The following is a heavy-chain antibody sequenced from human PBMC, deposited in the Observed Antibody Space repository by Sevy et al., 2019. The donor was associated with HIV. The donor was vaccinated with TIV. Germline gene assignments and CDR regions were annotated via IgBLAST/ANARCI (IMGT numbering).Heavy chain of an antibody. CDR3: ATDFQMFNIVVVPSFDY. V-gene: IGHV3-30*02. J-gene: IGHJ4*02. CDR1: GFTFSNYG. D-gene: IGHD2-2*01. Sequence: GGSLRLSCAASGFTFSNYGVHWVRQAPGKGLEWMAFIRYDGTNKYYADSVKGRFTISRDNSKNTLYLQMNSLRAEDTAVYYCATDFQMFNIVVVPSFDYWGQGTLVTVSS. CDR2: IRYDGTNK.